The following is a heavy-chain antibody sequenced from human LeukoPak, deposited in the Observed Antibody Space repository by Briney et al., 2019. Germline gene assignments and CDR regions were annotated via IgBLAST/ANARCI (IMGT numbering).Heavy chain of an antibody. CDR1: GYTFTSYY. V-gene: IGHV1-46*01. CDR2: INPSGGST. CDR3: ARGPITDIVVMYYFDY. D-gene: IGHD5-12*01. Sequence: ASVKVSCEASGYTFTSYYMHWVRQAPGQGLEWMGIINPSGGSTSYAQKFQGRVTMTRDTSTSTVYMELSSLRSEDTAVYYCARGPITDIVVMYYFDYWGQGTLVTVSS. J-gene: IGHJ4*02.